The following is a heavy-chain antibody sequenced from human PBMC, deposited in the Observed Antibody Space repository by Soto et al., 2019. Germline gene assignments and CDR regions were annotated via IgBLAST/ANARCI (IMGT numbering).Heavy chain of an antibody. D-gene: IGHD2-2*01. CDR1: GGTFSRYS. CDR3: AREDRDRETGLVPAAIDGMDV. Sequence: QVQLVQSGAEVKKPGSSVKVSCKASGGTFSRYSITWVRQAPGHGLEWIGRIIPIFGIPTYAQKFQGRVSIPADESPSTAYMELSSLRSDDTAVYYCAREDRDRETGLVPAAIDGMDVWGQGTTVTVSS. CDR2: IIPIFGIP. J-gene: IGHJ6*02. V-gene: IGHV1-69*08.